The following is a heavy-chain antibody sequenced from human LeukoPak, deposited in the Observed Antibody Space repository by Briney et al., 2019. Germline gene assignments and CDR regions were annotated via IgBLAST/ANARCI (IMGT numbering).Heavy chain of an antibody. CDR3: ARDGISRYGAFDI. Sequence: ASVKVSCKAFGYPFTAYYMYWVRQAPGQGPEWMGIINPSGGSTSYAQKFQGRVTMTRDMSTNTVYMELSSLRSDDTAVYYCARDGISRYGAFDIWGHGTMITVSS. D-gene: IGHD5-18*01. CDR2: INPSGGST. V-gene: IGHV1-46*01. CDR1: GYPFTAYY. J-gene: IGHJ3*02.